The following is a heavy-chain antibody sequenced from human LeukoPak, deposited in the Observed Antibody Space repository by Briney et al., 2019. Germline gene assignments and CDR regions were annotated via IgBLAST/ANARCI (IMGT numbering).Heavy chain of an antibody. Sequence: ASVQVSCKASGGTFSRYAISWVRQAPGQGLEWMGRIIPILGIANYAQKFQGRVTITADKSTSTAYMELSSLRSEDTAVYYCARDAKDIVVVPAAIRIDAFDIWGQGTMVTVSS. J-gene: IGHJ3*02. CDR1: GGTFSRYA. V-gene: IGHV1-69*04. CDR3: ARDAKDIVVVPAAIRIDAFDI. CDR2: IIPILGIA. D-gene: IGHD2-2*01.